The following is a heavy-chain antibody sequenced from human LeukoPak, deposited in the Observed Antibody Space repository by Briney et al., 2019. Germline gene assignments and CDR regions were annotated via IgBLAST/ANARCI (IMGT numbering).Heavy chain of an antibody. Sequence: GGSLRLSCAASGSTVSSNYMSWVRQAPGKGLEWVSVIYSGGSTYYADSVKGRFTISRDNSKNTLYLQMNSLRADDTAVYYCARDARNYYDFWSGYYTDYGMDVWGQGTTVTVSS. J-gene: IGHJ6*02. CDR3: ARDARNYYDFWSGYYTDYGMDV. V-gene: IGHV3-53*01. CDR2: IYSGGST. CDR1: GSTVSSNY. D-gene: IGHD3-3*01.